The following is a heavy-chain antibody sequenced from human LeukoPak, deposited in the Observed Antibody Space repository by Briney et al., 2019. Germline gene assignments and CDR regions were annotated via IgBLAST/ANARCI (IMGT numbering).Heavy chain of an antibody. J-gene: IGHJ1*01. Sequence: GGSLRLSCAASRFTFSRYAMHWVRQAPGKGLEYVSAITSNGGSTYYANSVKGRFIISRDNSKNTLYLQLGSLRADDMAMYYCATASGSQYAEYFQHCGQGTLVTVSS. V-gene: IGHV3-64*01. CDR1: RFTFSRYA. D-gene: IGHD1-26*01. CDR2: ITSNGGST. CDR3: ATASGSQYAEYFQH.